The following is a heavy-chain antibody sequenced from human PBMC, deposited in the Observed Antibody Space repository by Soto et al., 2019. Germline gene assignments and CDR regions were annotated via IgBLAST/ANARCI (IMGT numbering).Heavy chain of an antibody. D-gene: IGHD1-26*01. CDR3: AREGGGHLLGQRQNAFDI. V-gene: IGHV4-59*01. CDR1: GGSISNYY. J-gene: IGHJ3*02. CDR2: ISYSGST. Sequence: SETLSLTCTVSGGSISNYYWNWIRQPPGKGLEWIGYISYSGSTNFNPSLKSRVTMSVDTSENQFSLNLKSVTAADTAVYYCAREGGGHLLGQRQNAFDIWGQGTLVTVSS.